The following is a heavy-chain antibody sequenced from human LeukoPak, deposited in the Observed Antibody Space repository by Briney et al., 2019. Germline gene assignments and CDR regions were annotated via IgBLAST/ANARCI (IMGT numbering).Heavy chain of an antibody. J-gene: IGHJ6*02. V-gene: IGHV1-69*04. D-gene: IGHD2-2*01. CDR2: IIPILGIA. CDR1: GGTFSSYA. Sequence: ASVKVSCKASGGTFSSYAISWVRQAPGQGLEWMGRIIPILGIANYAQKFQGRVTITADKSTSTAYMELSSLRSEDTAVYYCARPSYDCSSTSCYVDYYYYGMDVWGQGTTVTVSS. CDR3: ARPSYDCSSTSCYVDYYYYGMDV.